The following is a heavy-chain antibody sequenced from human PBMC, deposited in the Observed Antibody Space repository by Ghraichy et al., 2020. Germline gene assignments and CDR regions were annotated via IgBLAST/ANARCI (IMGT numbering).Heavy chain of an antibody. CDR3: ARQYYDFWSGYYMGYYYYMDV. D-gene: IGHD3-3*01. Sequence: ASVKVSCKASGYTFTSYGISWVRQAPGQGLEWMGWISAYNGNTNYAQKLQGRVTMTTDTSTSTAYMELRSLRSDDTAVYYCARQYYDFWSGYYMGYYYYMDVWGKGTTVTVSS. V-gene: IGHV1-18*01. J-gene: IGHJ6*03. CDR1: GYTFTSYG. CDR2: ISAYNGNT.